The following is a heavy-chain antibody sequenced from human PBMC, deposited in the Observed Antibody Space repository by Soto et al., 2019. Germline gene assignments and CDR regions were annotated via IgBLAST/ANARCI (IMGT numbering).Heavy chain of an antibody. J-gene: IGHJ4*02. CDR1: GGSINTFY. Sequence: PSETLSLTCTVSGGSINTFYWNWIRQPTGKGLEWIGHIYYSGNTNYNPSLKSRVTISVDTSKKQFSLKVSSVTAADTAVYYCARGAVTGTPLGYFDYWGQGARVTVSS. D-gene: IGHD1-20*01. CDR2: IYYSGNT. CDR3: ARGAVTGTPLGYFDY. V-gene: IGHV4-59*01.